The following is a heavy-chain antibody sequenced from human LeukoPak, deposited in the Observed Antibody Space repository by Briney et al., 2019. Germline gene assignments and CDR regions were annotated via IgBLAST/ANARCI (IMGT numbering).Heavy chain of an antibody. D-gene: IGHD5-18*01. J-gene: IGHJ4*02. CDR1: GFTVSSNY. CDR3: ARDPEYSYGSGDYFDY. V-gene: IGHV3-66*01. CDR2: IYSGGST. Sequence: GGSLRLSCAASGFTVSSNYMSWVRQAPGKGLEWVSVIYSGGSTYYADSVKGRFTISRDNSKNTLYLQMNSLRAEDTAVYYCARDPEYSYGSGDYFDYWGQGTLVTVSS.